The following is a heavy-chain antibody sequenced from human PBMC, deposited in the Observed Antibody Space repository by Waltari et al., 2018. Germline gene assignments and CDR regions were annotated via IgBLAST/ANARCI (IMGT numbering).Heavy chain of an antibody. CDR3: ARIRGSSDPDY. CDR1: GYTFTGYY. Sequence: QVQLVQSGAEVKKPGASVKVSCKASGYTFTGYYMHWVRQAPGQGLEWMGWINPNRGGTNYAQKFQGRVTMTRDTSISTAYMELSRLRSDDTAVYFCARIRGSSDPDYWGQGTLVTVSS. D-gene: IGHD6-19*01. J-gene: IGHJ4*02. CDR2: INPNRGGT. V-gene: IGHV1-2*02.